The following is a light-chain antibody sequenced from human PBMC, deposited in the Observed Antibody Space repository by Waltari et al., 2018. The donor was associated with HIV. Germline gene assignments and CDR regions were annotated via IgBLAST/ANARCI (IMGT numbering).Light chain of an antibody. Sequence: QSALTQPRSVSGSPGQSVTISCTGNSSDVGGYKYVSWYQQHPGKAPKLMIYDVSKRPSGVSNRFSGSKSGNTASLTISGLQAEDEADYYCCSYAGSYTLVFGGGTKLTVL. J-gene: IGLJ3*02. CDR2: DVS. CDR3: CSYAGSYTLV. CDR1: SSDVGGYKY. V-gene: IGLV2-11*01.